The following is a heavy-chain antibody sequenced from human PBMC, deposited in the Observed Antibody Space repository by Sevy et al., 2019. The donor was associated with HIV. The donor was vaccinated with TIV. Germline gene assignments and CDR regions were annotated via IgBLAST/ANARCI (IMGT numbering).Heavy chain of an antibody. CDR1: GFSFSSYW. J-gene: IGHJ4*02. CDR2: MKEDGSEK. Sequence: GSLRLSCAASGFSFSSYWMSWVRQAPGKGLEWVATMKEDGSEKYYVDSVEGRFTISRDNAKNSLYLQMNSLRAEDTAVYFCVREGLGGYSYSLDCWGQGALVTVSS. D-gene: IGHD5-18*01. CDR3: VREGLGGYSYSLDC. V-gene: IGHV3-7*01.